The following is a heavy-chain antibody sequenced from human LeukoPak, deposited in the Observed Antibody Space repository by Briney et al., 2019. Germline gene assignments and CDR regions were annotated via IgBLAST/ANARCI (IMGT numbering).Heavy chain of an antibody. D-gene: IGHD5-18*01. V-gene: IGHV4-39*01. CDR1: GGSISSSSYY. Sequence: SETLSLTCTVSGGSISSSSYYWGWIRQPPGKGLEWIGSIYYSGSTYYNPSPKSRVTISVDMSKNQFSLKLSSVTAADTAVYYCARHTAMITGFDYWGQGTLVTVSS. CDR3: ARHTAMITGFDY. J-gene: IGHJ4*02. CDR2: IYYSGST.